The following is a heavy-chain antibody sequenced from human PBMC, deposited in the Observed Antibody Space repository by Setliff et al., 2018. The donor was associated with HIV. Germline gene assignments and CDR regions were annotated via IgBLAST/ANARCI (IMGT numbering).Heavy chain of an antibody. V-gene: IGHV4-34*01. D-gene: IGHD3-16*01. CDR2: SNHVGRT. CDR1: GGSLSGHY. J-gene: IGHJ4*02. Sequence: SETLSLTCAVYGGSLSGHYWSWIRQPPGKGLEWIGESNHVGRTNYNPSPKSRVTISVDTSKNQFSLKLSSVTAADTAVYYCATSISTYDDYTWGGQCLGIWGRGTLVTVSS. CDR3: ATSISTYDDYTWGGQCLGI.